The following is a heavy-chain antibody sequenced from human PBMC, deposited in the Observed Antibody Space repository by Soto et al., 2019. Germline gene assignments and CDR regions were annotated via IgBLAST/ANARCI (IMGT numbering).Heavy chain of an antibody. CDR1: GYSFTSYW. Sequence: GASLKISCKGSGYSFTSYWIGWVRQMPGKGLEWMGIIYPGDSDTRYSPSFQGQVTISADKSISTAYLQWSSLKASDTAMYYCARAYSSSSDAFDIWGQGTMVTVSS. V-gene: IGHV5-51*01. D-gene: IGHD6-6*01. CDR2: IYPGDSDT. CDR3: ARAYSSSSDAFDI. J-gene: IGHJ3*02.